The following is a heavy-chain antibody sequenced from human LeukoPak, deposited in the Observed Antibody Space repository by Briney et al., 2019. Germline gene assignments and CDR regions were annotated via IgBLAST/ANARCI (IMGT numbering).Heavy chain of an antibody. CDR2: IKSKTDGGTT. CDR1: GFTFSNAW. D-gene: IGHD3-10*01. CDR3: AKGFYGSRYWYFDR. J-gene: IGHJ2*01. Sequence: GGSLRLSCVASGFTFSNAWMSWVRQAPGKGLEWVGRIKSKTDGGTTDYAAPVKGRFTISRDDSKNTLYLQMNSLKTEDTAVYYCAKGFYGSRYWYFDRWGRGTPVTVSS. V-gene: IGHV3-15*01.